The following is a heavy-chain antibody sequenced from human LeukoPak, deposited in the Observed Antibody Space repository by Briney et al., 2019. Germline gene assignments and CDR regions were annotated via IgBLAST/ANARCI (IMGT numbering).Heavy chain of an antibody. CDR1: GFTFSSYA. V-gene: IGHV3-23*01. J-gene: IGHJ4*02. Sequence: GGSLRISCAASGFTFSSYAMHWVRQAPGKGLEWVSGIGGSAGSTYYADSVKGRFTISRDNSKNTLYLQMNSLRAEDTAVYYCAKEGPGTGYADYWGQGTLVTVSS. D-gene: IGHD2-2*01. CDR3: AKEGPGTGYADY. CDR2: IGGSAGST.